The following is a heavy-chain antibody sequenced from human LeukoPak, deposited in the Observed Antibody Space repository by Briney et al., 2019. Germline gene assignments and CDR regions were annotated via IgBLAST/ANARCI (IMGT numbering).Heavy chain of an antibody. J-gene: IGHJ4*02. CDR2: ISYDGSNK. D-gene: IGHD3-22*01. CDR3: ARDHYYDSSGSDY. Sequence: GRSLRLSCAASGFTFSSYGMHWVRQAPGKGLEWVAVISYDGSNKYYADSVKGRFTISRDNSKNTLYLQMNSLRAEDTAVYYCARDHYYDSSGSDYWGQGTLVTVSS. V-gene: IGHV3-30*03. CDR1: GFTFSSYG.